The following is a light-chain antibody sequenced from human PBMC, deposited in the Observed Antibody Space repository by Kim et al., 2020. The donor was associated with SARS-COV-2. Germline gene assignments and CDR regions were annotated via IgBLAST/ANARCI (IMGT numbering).Light chain of an antibody. V-gene: IGKV3-20*01. CDR2: GAS. CDR1: QSVSNNY. Sequence: EIVLTQSPGTLSLSPGQRATLSCRASQSVSNNYLAWYQQKPGQAPRLLIYGASSRATGIPDRFSGSGSGTDFTLTISRLEPEDFAVYYCQQYGRSPLTFGGGTKVDIK. CDR3: QQYGRSPLT. J-gene: IGKJ4*01.